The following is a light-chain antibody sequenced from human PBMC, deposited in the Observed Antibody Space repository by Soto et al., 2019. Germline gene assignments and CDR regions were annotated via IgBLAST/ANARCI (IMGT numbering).Light chain of an antibody. CDR3: QQSHTFPIT. CDR2: AAS. J-gene: IGKJ5*01. CDR1: RGISSW. V-gene: IGKV1-12*01. Sequence: DSQMTQPPSSASASVGDSVTMTFRASRGISSWLAWYQQKPGKAPNLLIYAASNLQSGVPSRFSASGSGTDFTLTINNLQPEDFATYYCQQSHTFPITFGQGTRLEIK.